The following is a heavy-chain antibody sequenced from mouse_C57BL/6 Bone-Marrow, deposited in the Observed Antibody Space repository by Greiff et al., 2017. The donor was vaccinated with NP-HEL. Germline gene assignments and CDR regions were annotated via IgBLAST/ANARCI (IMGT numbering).Heavy chain of an antibody. Sequence: QVQLKQPGAELVKPGASVKLSCKASGYTFTEYTIHWVKQRSGQGLEWIGWFYPGSGSIKYNEKFKDKATLTADKSSSTVYMELSRLTSEDSAVYFCARHGRGGITTRYYAMDYWGQGTSVTVSS. CDR2: FYPGSGSI. CDR1: GYTFTEYT. V-gene: IGHV1-62-2*01. CDR3: ARHGRGGITTRYYAMDY. J-gene: IGHJ4*01. D-gene: IGHD2-4*01.